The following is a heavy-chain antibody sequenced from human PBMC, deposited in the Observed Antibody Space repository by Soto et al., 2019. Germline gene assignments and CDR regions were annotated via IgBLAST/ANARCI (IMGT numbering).Heavy chain of an antibody. CDR2: ISYDGSNK. V-gene: IGHV3-30-3*01. J-gene: IGHJ5*02. D-gene: IGHD2-15*01. CDR3: AREVVVAATGSWFDP. CDR1: GFTFSSYA. Sequence: PGGSLRLSCAASGFTFSSYAMHWVRQAPGKGLEWVAVISYDGSNKYYADSVKGRFTISRDNSKNTLYLQMNSLRAEDTAVYYCAREVVVAATGSWFDPWGQGTL.